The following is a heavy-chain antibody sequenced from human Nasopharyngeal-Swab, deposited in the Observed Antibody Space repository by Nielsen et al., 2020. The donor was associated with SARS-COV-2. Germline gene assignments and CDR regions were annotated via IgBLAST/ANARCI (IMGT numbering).Heavy chain of an antibody. CDR1: GASVSDYY. Sequence: GALRLSCTVSGASVSDYYWSWVRQPPGKGLEWPGSFYSTETPDYNPSLNSRVVMSIDTSKNQLSLRLTSVTAADTAVYYCARYHYLDVWGKGTTVTVSS. V-gene: IGHV4-59*02. J-gene: IGHJ6*03. CDR2: FYSTETP. CDR3: ARYHYLDV.